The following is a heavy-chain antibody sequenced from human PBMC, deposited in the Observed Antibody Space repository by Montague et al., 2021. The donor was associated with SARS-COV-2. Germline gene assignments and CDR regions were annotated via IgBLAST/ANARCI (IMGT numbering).Heavy chain of an antibody. CDR2: IKQDGSEK. CDR1: GFTFSTFW. J-gene: IGHJ4*02. Sequence: SLRLSCAASGFTFSTFWMTWVRQVPGKGLEWVANIKQDGSEKYYVDSVKGRFTISRDNAKNSLNLQLDSLRAEDTAVYYCARGYDSSGYQYWGQGTLVTVSS. D-gene: IGHD3-22*01. V-gene: IGHV3-7*05. CDR3: ARGYDSSGYQY.